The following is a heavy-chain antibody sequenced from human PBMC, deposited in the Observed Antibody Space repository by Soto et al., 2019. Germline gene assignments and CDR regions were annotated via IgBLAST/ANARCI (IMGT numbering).Heavy chain of an antibody. Sequence: PSETLSLTCSVSGDSIIRSFWGWIRQSPGKGLEYIGYISDSGVTDYDPSLKSRVTISVDTSKNQFSLKLTSVTAADTAMYYCERGAGDFSGPDSFDXWGQGTMVTVS. CDR1: GDSIIRSF. D-gene: IGHD3-10*01. CDR3: ERGAGDFSGPDSFDX. J-gene: IGHJ3*02. CDR2: ISDSGVT. V-gene: IGHV4-59*01.